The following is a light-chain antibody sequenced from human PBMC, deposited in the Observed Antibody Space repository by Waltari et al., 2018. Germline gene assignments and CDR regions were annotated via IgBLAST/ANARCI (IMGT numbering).Light chain of an antibody. J-gene: IGLJ1*01. CDR2: DGT. CDR1: SSYVGVYNY. CDR3: CSYTEGSAIYV. Sequence: QSPLTLPPSVPGSPGPSITISGTGTSSYVGVYNYVSWYQQNPGKSPKLMIYDGTTRPAGGANPFSCSESSTAASRNISRFHAEDEAEYYCCSYTEGSAIYVFGSGSKLTVL. V-gene: IGLV2-14*03.